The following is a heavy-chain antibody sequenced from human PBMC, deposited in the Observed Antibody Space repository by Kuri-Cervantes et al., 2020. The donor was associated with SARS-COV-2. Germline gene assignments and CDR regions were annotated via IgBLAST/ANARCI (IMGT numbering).Heavy chain of an antibody. V-gene: IGHV4-59*12. D-gene: IGHD2-15*01. CDR1: GFTFDDYA. CDR3: ARVSAAGCSGGSCYPEIDY. CDR2: IYYSGST. Sequence: GSLRLSCAASGFTFDDYAMHWVRQAPGKGLEWIGYIYYSGSTNYNPSLKSRVTISVDTSKNQFSLKLSSVTAADTAVYYCARVSAAGCSGGSCYPEIDYWGQGTLVTVSS. J-gene: IGHJ4*02.